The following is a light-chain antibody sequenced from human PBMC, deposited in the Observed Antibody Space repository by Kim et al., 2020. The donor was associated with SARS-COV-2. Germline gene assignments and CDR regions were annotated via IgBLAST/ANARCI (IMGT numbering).Light chain of an antibody. V-gene: IGKV1-27*01. J-gene: IGKJ1*01. CDR3: QRYYSAPWT. CDR1: QDINNY. CDR2: SAS. Sequence: ASVGNRVTISCRASQDINNYLAWYQHKPGKAPKLLIYSASVLQVGVPSRFSGSGSGTDFTLTISNLQPEDVATYYCQRYYSAPWTFGQGTKVDIK.